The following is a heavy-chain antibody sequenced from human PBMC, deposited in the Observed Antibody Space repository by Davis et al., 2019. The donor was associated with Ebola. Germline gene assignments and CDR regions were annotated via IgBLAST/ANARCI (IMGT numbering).Heavy chain of an antibody. V-gene: IGHV3-48*01. CDR1: GFTFSSYS. CDR2: ISSSPSTV. J-gene: IGHJ4*02. D-gene: IGHD3-22*01. CDR3: ARMSLIVVFTTYFDY. Sequence: GESLKISCAASGFTFSSYSMNWVRQAPGKALEWVSYISSSPSTVYYADSVKGRFTISRDNSKNTLHLQMNRLTSEDTAVYYCARMSLIVVFTTYFDYWGQGTLVTVSS.